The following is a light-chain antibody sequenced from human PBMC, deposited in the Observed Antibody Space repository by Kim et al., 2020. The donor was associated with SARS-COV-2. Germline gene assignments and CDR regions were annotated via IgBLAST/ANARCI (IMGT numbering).Light chain of an antibody. CDR2: QDD. V-gene: IGLV6-57*03. Sequence: NFMLTQPHSLSESPGKTVTISCTRSSGNIARNYVQWYQQRPGGAPVTLIYQDDRRPSGVPDRFSGSIDSSSNSASLTITGLQTEDEADYYCQSYNNDNHWVFGGGTQLTVL. CDR1: SGNIARNY. CDR3: QSYNNDNHWV. J-gene: IGLJ3*02.